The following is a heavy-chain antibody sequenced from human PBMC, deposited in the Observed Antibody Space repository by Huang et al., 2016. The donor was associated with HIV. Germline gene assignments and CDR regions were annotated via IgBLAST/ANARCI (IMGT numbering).Heavy chain of an antibody. Sequence: QVQLVESGAELKKPGASVRVSCKVSGYTVSELSLHWVRQAPEKGLEWMVGFDPEEGETIYAQRLQGRGTMTEDTSTDTAYMELSSLRPEYTAVYYCATSTPDVGAGVLRSAFDIWGQGTMVTVSS. D-gene: IGHD2-15*01. CDR1: GYTVSELS. CDR3: ATSTPDVGAGVLRSAFDI. J-gene: IGHJ3*02. V-gene: IGHV1-24*01. CDR2: FDPEEGET.